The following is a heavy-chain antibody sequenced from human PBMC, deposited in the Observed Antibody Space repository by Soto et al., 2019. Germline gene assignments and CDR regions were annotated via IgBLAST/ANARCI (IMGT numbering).Heavy chain of an antibody. CDR3: ARGDYGSGGYPFPYFDY. J-gene: IGHJ4*02. CDR2: INPDSGAT. V-gene: IGHV1-2*02. Sequence: ASVKVSCKASGYSFTGYYIHWVRQAPGQGLEWMGWINPDSGATNYAQNFQGRVTLTSDTSISTASMDLTSLTSDDTAVYYCARGDYGSGGYPFPYFDYWGQGTLVTVSS. D-gene: IGHD3-22*01. CDR1: GYSFTGYY.